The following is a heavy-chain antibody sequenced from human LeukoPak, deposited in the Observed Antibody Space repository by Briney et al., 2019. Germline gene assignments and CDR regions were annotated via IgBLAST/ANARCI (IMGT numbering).Heavy chain of an antibody. Sequence: PGRSLRLSCAASGFTFSSYGMHWVRQAPGKGLEWVAVISYDGSNKYYADSVKGRFTISRDNSKNTLYLQMNSLRAEDTAVYYCAKDSREWEPHYYYYMDVWGKGTTVTVSS. J-gene: IGHJ6*03. CDR1: GFTFSSYG. CDR2: ISYDGSNK. CDR3: AKDSREWEPHYYYYMDV. V-gene: IGHV3-30*18. D-gene: IGHD1-26*01.